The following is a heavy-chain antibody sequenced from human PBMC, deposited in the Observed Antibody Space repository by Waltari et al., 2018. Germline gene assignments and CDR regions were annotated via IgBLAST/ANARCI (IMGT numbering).Heavy chain of an antibody. J-gene: IGHJ4*02. CDR1: GFTVSSNY. D-gene: IGHD3-22*01. CDR3: ASSVVVPVGTFDY. Sequence: EVQLVESGGGLIQPGGSLRLSCAASGFTVSSNYMGWVRQAPGKGLEWVSVIYSGGSTYYADSVKGRFTISRDNSKNTLYLQMNSLRAEDTAVYYCASSVVVPVGTFDYWGQGTLVTVSS. V-gene: IGHV3-53*01. CDR2: IYSGGST.